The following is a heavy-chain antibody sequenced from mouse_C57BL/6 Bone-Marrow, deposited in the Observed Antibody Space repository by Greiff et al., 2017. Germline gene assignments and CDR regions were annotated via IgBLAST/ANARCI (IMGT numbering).Heavy chain of an antibody. D-gene: IGHD1-2*01. CDR1: GYTFTDYY. V-gene: IGHV1-19*01. CDR2: INPYNGGT. J-gene: IGHJ4*01. Sequence: VQLQQSGPVLVKPGASVKMSCKASGYTFTDYYMNWVKQSHGKSLEWIGVINPYNGGTSYNQKFKGKATLTLDKSSSTAYMELNSLTSEDSAVYYCAREITTAPYYAMDDWGQGTSVTVSS. CDR3: AREITTAPYYAMDD.